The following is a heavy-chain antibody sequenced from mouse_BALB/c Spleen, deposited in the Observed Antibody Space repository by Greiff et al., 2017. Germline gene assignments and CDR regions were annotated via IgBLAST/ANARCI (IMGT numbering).Heavy chain of an antibody. Sequence: QVHVKQSGAELVRPGSSVKISCKASGYAFSSYWMNWVKQRPGQGLEWIGQIYPGDGDTNYNGKFKGKATLTADKSSSTAYMQLSSLTSEDSAVYFCARGGYYYGSSYDAMDYWGQGTSVTVSS. CDR2: IYPGDGDT. V-gene: IGHV1-80*01. J-gene: IGHJ4*01. D-gene: IGHD1-1*01. CDR1: GYAFSSYW. CDR3: ARGGYYYGSSYDAMDY.